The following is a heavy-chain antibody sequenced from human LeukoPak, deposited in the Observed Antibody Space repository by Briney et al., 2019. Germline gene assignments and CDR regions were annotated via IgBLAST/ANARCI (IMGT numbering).Heavy chain of an antibody. CDR1: GFTFSIYS. V-gene: IGHV3-48*01. D-gene: IGHD4-17*01. CDR3: ARGGYGDYHFDS. J-gene: IGHJ4*02. Sequence: GGSLRLACAASGFTFSIYSMNWVRQAPGKGPEWVSYISTTSGTIYYADSVKGRFTISRDNAKNSLSLQMNSLRAADTAVYYCARGGYGDYHFDSWGQGTQVTVSS. CDR2: ISTTSGTI.